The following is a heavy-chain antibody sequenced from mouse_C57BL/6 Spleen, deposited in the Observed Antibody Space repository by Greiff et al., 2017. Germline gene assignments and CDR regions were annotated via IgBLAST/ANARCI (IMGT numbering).Heavy chain of an antibody. CDR3: ASRHYYGSSPFAY. V-gene: IGHV1-26*01. CDR1: GYTFTDYY. Sequence: VQLQQSGPELVKPGASVKISCKASGYTFTDYYMNWVKQSHGKSLEWIGDINPNNGGTSYNQKFKGKATLTVDKSSSTAYMELRSLTSEDSAVYYCASRHYYGSSPFAYWGQGTLVTVSA. J-gene: IGHJ3*01. D-gene: IGHD1-1*01. CDR2: INPNNGGT.